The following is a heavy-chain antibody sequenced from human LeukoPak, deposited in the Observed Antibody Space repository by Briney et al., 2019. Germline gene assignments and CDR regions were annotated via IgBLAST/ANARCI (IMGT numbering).Heavy chain of an antibody. CDR2: INWNGGST. V-gene: IGHV3-20*04. CDR3: AREFYDILTGYYMDV. D-gene: IGHD3-9*01. CDR1: GFTFDDYG. Sequence: GGSLRLSCAASGFTFDDYGMSWVRQAPGKGLEWVSGINWNGGSTGYADSVKGRFTISRDNAKNSLYLQMNSLRAEDTALYYCAREFYDILTGYYMDVWGKGTTVTISS. J-gene: IGHJ6*03.